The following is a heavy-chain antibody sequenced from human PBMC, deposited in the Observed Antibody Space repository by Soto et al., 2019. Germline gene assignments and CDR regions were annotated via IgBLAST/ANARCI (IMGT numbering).Heavy chain of an antibody. CDR1: GGTFSSYT. D-gene: IGHD3-22*01. Sequence: QVQLVQSGAEVKKPGSSVKVSCKASGGTFSSYTISWVRQAPGQGLEWMGRIIPILGIANYAQKFQGRVTITADKSTSTAYMELSSLRYEDTAVYYCARGDYEMATTQSYYYSYGMDVWGQGTTVTVSS. CDR3: ARGDYEMATTQSYYYSYGMDV. V-gene: IGHV1-69*02. CDR2: IIPILGIA. J-gene: IGHJ6*02.